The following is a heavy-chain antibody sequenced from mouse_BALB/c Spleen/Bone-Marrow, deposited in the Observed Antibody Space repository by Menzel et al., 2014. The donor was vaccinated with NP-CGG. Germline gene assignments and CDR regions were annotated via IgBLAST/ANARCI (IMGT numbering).Heavy chain of an antibody. J-gene: IGHJ3*01. CDR2: INPSNGGT. Sequence: QVQLQQSGAELVKPGASVKLSCKASGYTFTSYYMYWVKQRPGQGLEWIGGINPSNGGTNFNEKFKSKATLTVDKSSSTAYMQLSSLTSEDSAVYYCTRGDDYDEEFAYWGQGTQVTVSA. CDR3: TRGDDYDEEFAY. V-gene: IGHV1S81*02. D-gene: IGHD2-4*01. CDR1: GYTFTSYY.